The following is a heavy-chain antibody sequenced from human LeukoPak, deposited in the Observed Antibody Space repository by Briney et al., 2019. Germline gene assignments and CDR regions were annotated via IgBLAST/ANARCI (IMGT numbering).Heavy chain of an antibody. CDR2: INPNRGGT. CDR3: ARGPYDYVWANYRYTAASFDY. Sequence: GASVKVSCNASGYTFPAYAMHWVRQAPGQGLELMGRINPNRGGTTYAQHFQGRLTMARDTSIGTASLELSGLRPDDTAMYYCARGPYDYVWANYRYTAASFDYWGQGTLVTVSS. D-gene: IGHD3-16*02. J-gene: IGHJ4*02. CDR1: GYTFPAYA. V-gene: IGHV1-2*06.